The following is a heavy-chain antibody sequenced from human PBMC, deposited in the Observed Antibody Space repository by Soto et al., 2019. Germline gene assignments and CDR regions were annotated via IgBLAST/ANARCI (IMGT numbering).Heavy chain of an antibody. D-gene: IGHD5-12*01. CDR1: GGSFSGYY. CDR3: ARFMYGGYLGWFDP. Sequence: QVQLQQWGAGLLKPSETLSLTCAVYGGSFSGYYWSWIRQPPGKGREWIGEIKHSGSTNYNPSLKSQVTISVDTSKNQFSLKLSSVTAADTAVYYCARFMYGGYLGWFDPWGQGTLVTVSS. V-gene: IGHV4-34*01. J-gene: IGHJ5*02. CDR2: IKHSGST.